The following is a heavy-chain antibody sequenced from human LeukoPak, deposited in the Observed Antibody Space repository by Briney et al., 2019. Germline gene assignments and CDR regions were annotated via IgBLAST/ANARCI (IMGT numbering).Heavy chain of an antibody. D-gene: IGHD6-13*01. J-gene: IGHJ3*02. CDR2: INHSGST. Sequence: PSETLSLTCAVYGGSFSGYYWSWIRQPPGKGLEWIGEINHSGSTNYNPSLKSRVTISVDTSKNQFSLKLSSVTAADTAVYYCARVWAAAGSDAFDIWGQGTMVTVSS. CDR1: GGSFSGYY. CDR3: ARVWAAAGSDAFDI. V-gene: IGHV4-34*01.